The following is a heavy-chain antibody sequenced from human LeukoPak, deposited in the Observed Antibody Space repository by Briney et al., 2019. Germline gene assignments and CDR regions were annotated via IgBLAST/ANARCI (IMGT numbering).Heavy chain of an antibody. CDR2: IYSDGTS. Sequence: QPGGSLRLSCAASGFTVSSKYMSWVRQAPGKGLEWVSIIYSDGTSYYADSVKGRFTISRDNSRNTLYLQMNSLRPEDTAVYYCATPRGIWGVSLDHWGQGTLVTVSS. CDR1: GFTVSSKY. J-gene: IGHJ4*02. CDR3: ATPRGIWGVSLDH. V-gene: IGHV3-53*01. D-gene: IGHD3-10*01.